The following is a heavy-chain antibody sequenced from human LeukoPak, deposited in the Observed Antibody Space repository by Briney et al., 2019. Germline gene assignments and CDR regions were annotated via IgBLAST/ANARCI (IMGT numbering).Heavy chain of an antibody. Sequence: SVKVSCKASGGTFSSYAISWVRQASGQGLEWMGGIIPIFGTANYAQKFQGRVTITTDESTSTAYMELSSLRSEDTAVYYCAKSPARDYSSSWYLGYWGQGTLVTVSS. J-gene: IGHJ4*02. V-gene: IGHV1-69*05. CDR1: GGTFSSYA. D-gene: IGHD6-13*01. CDR2: IIPIFGTA. CDR3: AKSPARDYSSSWYLGY.